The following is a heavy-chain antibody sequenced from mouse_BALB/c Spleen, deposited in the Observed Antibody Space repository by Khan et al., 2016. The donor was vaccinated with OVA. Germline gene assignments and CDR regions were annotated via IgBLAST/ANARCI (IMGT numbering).Heavy chain of an antibody. CDR2: IFPGTGTT. D-gene: IGHD2-1*01. V-gene: IGHV1S132*01. J-gene: IGHJ3*01. Sequence: ELVKPGASVKLSCKTSGYTFTNYWIQWVKQRPGQGLGWIGEIFPGTGTTYFNEDFKGKATLTIDTSSATAYMQLSSLTSEDSAVYFCARGYFGNYEFAYWGQGTLVTVSA. CDR3: ARGYFGNYEFAY. CDR1: GYTFTNYW.